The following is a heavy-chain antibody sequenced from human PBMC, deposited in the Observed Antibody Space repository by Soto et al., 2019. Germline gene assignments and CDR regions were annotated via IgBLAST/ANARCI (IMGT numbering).Heavy chain of an antibody. J-gene: IGHJ6*02. CDR1: GGTFSSYA. CDR2: IIPIFGTA. Sequence: SVKVSCKASGGTFSSYAISWVRQAPGQGLEWMGGIIPIFGTANYAQKFQGRVTITADKSTSTAYMELSSLRPEDTAVYYCASGSYSYYYYGMDVWGQGTTVTVS. V-gene: IGHV1-69*06. D-gene: IGHD1-26*01. CDR3: ASGSYSYYYYGMDV.